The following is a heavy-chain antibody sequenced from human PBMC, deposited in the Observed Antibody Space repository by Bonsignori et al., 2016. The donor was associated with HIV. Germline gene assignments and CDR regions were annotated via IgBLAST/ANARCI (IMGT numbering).Heavy chain of an antibody. CDR3: AADREVGATWNTDAFDI. D-gene: IGHD1-26*01. V-gene: IGHV1-58*01. Sequence: WVRQAPGQRLEWIGWIVVGSGNTNYAQKFQERVTITRDMSTSTAYMELSSLRSEDTAVYYCAADREVGATWNTDAFDIWGQGTMVTVSS. J-gene: IGHJ3*02. CDR2: IVVGSGNT.